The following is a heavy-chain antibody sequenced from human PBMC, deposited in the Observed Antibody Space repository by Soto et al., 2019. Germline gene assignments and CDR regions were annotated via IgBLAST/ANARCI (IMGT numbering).Heavy chain of an antibody. Sequence: QLLQSGGGLVQPGGSLTLSCAASGFTFGTTDMSWVRQAPGEGLEWVSTIDGSGGITYYADSVKGRFTISRDNSRNTVYLEMTSLRGDDTALYYCVKKSGWFNTCGQGALFTVSS. D-gene: IGHD3-10*01. V-gene: IGHV3-23*01. CDR1: GFTFGTTD. CDR3: VKKSGWFNT. J-gene: IGHJ5*02. CDR2: IDGSGGIT.